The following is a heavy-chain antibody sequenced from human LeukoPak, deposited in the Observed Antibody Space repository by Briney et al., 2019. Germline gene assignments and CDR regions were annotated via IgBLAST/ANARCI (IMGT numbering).Heavy chain of an antibody. CDR3: ARVLRYCSGGNCYSGGLGYMDV. V-gene: IGHV3-48*03. CDR1: GFTFSSYE. D-gene: IGHD2-15*01. J-gene: IGHJ6*03. CDR2: ISSSGSTI. Sequence: GGSLRLSCAASGFTFSSYEMNWVRQAPGKGLEWVSYISSSGSTIYYADSVKGRFTTSRDNAKNSLFLQMNSLRAEDTAVYYCARVLRYCSGGNCYSGGLGYMDVWGKGTTVTISS.